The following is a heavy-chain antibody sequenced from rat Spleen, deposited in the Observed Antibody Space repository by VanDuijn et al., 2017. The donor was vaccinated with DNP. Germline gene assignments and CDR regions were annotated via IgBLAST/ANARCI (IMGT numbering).Heavy chain of an antibody. V-gene: IGHV5-20*01. J-gene: IGHJ2*01. CDR2: ISYDGGST. D-gene: IGHD4-1*01. Sequence: EVQLVESGGGLVQPGRSLKLSCTASGFTFSDYYMAWVRQAPTKGLEWVASISYDGGSTYYRDSVKGRFTISRDNGKNTQYLQMDSLRSEDTATYYCASLILRDSGYYFDYWGQGVMVTVSS. CDR3: ASLILRDSGYYFDY. CDR1: GFTFSDYY.